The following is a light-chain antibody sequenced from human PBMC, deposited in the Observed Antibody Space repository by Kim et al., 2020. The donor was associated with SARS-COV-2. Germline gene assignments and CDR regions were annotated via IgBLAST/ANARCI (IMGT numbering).Light chain of an antibody. Sequence: QSALTQPASVSGSPGQSITISCTGTSSDVGGYNYVSWYQHHPGKAPKLTIYDVSKRPSGVSNRFSGSKSGNTASLTISGLQAEDEADYYCSSYTTTSTVVFGGGTQLTVL. CDR2: DVS. J-gene: IGLJ2*01. CDR3: SSYTTTSTVV. CDR1: SSDVGGYNY. V-gene: IGLV2-14*03.